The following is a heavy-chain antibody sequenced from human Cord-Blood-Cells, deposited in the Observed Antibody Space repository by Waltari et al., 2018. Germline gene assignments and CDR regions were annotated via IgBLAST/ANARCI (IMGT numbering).Heavy chain of an antibody. Sequence: QVQLQQWGAGLLKPSETLSLTCAVYGGSFSGYYWSWIRQPPGKGLEWIGEINHSGSTNYNPSLKSRVTISVDTSKNQFSLKLSSVTAADTAVYYCARGDLHDAFDIWGQGTMVTVSS. CDR3: ARGDLHDAFDI. CDR2: INHSGST. V-gene: IGHV4-34*01. J-gene: IGHJ3*02. CDR1: GGSFSGYY.